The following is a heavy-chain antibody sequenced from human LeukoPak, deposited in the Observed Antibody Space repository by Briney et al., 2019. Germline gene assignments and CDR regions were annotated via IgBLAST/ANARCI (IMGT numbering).Heavy chain of an antibody. CDR2: SNPSGDST. D-gene: IGHD5-12*01. CDR3: ARDLRGYSGYDSNPTFDY. Sequence: ASVKVSCKASGYTFTNYYIHWVRQAPGHGLEWLGISNPSGDSTNYAQKFQGRVTMTRDTSTSTVYMDLSSLRSEDTAVYYCARDLRGYSGYDSNPTFDYWGQGTLVTVSS. J-gene: IGHJ4*02. CDR1: GYTFTNYY. V-gene: IGHV1-46*01.